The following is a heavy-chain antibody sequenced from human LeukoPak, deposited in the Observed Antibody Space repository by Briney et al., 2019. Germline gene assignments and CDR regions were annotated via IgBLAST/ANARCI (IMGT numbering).Heavy chain of an antibody. D-gene: IGHD3-16*01. CDR3: ARGGGLDV. CDR1: GFTFSSYW. V-gene: IGHV3-7*03. Sequence: GGSLGLSCAASGFTFSSYWMNWARQAPRKGLEWVASINHNGTVNYYVDSVKGRFTISRDNAKNSLYLQMSNLRAEDTAVYFCARGGGLDVWGQGATVTVSS. CDR2: INHNGTVN. J-gene: IGHJ6*02.